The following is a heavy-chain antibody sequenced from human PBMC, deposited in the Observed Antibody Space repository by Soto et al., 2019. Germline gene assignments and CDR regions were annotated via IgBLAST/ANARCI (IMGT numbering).Heavy chain of an antibody. CDR3: ARKSSSSSWFDP. Sequence: QVQLVQSGAEVKKPGASVKVSCKASGYTFFTYGITWVRQAPGQGLEWMGWISTYDGNTDYAQKLQGRVTMTTDTSTRTAYMELRSLRSDDTAVYYCARKSSSSSWFDPRGQGTLVTVSS. D-gene: IGHD6-6*01. V-gene: IGHV1-18*01. CDR1: GYTFFTYG. CDR2: ISTYDGNT. J-gene: IGHJ5*02.